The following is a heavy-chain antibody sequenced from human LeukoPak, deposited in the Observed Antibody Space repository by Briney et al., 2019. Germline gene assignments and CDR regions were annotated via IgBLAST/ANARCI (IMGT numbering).Heavy chain of an antibody. V-gene: IGHV4-39*07. D-gene: IGHD2-15*01. CDR1: GDSISSSDYY. J-gene: IGHJ4*02. Sequence: PSETLSLTCSVSGDSISSSDYYWGWIRQPPGKGLEWIGNIYHSGSTYYNPSLKSRVTISVDTSKNQFSLKLSSVTAADTAVYYCARGSGIDYYFDYWGQGTLVTVSS. CDR2: IYHSGST. CDR3: ARGSGIDYYFDY.